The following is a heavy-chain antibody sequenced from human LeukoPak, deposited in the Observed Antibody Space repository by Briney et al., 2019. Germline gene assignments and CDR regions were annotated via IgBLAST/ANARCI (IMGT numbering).Heavy chain of an antibody. V-gene: IGHV3-30-3*01. CDR2: IPYDGNHN. J-gene: IGHJ4*02. Sequence: ARSLRLSCPASGFTFSNYAMHWVRQVPGEVLEWVAVIPYDGNHNYYADSGKGRLTISRDNSKSTLQLQMNSHLVTDPALYYCARGPQDYFDYWGQGTLVTVSS. CDR3: ARGPQDYFDY. CDR1: GFTFSNYA.